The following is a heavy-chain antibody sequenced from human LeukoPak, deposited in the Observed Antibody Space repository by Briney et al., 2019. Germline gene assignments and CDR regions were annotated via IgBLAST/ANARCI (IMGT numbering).Heavy chain of an antibody. V-gene: IGHV4-39*07. J-gene: IGHJ3*02. D-gene: IGHD3-22*01. Sequence: SETLSLTCTVSGGSISSSSYYWGWIRQPPGKGLEWIGSIYYSGSPYYNPSLKSRVTISVDTSKKQFSLKLDSVTAADTALYYCARFQSSEDAFDIWGQGTMVTVSS. CDR2: IYYSGSP. CDR3: ARFQSSEDAFDI. CDR1: GGSISSSSYY.